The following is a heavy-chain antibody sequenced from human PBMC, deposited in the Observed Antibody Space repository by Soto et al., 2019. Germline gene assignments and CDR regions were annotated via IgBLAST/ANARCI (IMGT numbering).Heavy chain of an antibody. CDR3: AGGFSALAYCGGDCYSAGIPLIDP. CDR2: MNPNSGNT. Sequence: ASVKVSCKASGYTFTSYNINWVRQATGQGLEWMGWMNPNSGNTGYAQKFQGRVTMTRNTSISTAYMELSSLRSEDTAVYYCAGGFSALAYCGGDCYSAGIPLIDPWGQGTLVTVSS. V-gene: IGHV1-8*01. CDR1: GYTFTSYN. J-gene: IGHJ5*02. D-gene: IGHD2-21*02.